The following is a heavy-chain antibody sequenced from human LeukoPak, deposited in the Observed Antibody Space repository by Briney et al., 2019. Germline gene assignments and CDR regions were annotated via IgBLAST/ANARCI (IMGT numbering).Heavy chain of an antibody. D-gene: IGHD4-17*01. J-gene: IGHJ6*02. CDR2: ISGSGDGR. CDR3: AKGVTTVRIYYHGMDV. Sequence: GGSLRLSCAASGFTFSSCAMSWVRQAPGKRLEWVSLISGSGDGRYYADSVEGRFTISRDNAKNTLWLQMNSLRAEDTAVYYCAKGVTTVRIYYHGMDVWGQGTTVTVSS. V-gene: IGHV3-23*01. CDR1: GFTFSSCA.